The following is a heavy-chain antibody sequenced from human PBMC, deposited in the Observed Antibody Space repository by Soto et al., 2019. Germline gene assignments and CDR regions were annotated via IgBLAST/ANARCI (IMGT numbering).Heavy chain of an antibody. CDR3: ARRVRGGYYARGVFDI. Sequence: SETLSLTCAVYGGSFSGYYCSWIRQPPWKGLEWIGEINHSGSTNYNPSLKSRVTISVDTSKNQFSLKLSSVTAADTAVYYCARRVRGGYYARGVFDIWGQGTMVTVSS. V-gene: IGHV4-34*01. J-gene: IGHJ3*02. CDR1: GGSFSGYY. D-gene: IGHD2-2*01. CDR2: INHSGST.